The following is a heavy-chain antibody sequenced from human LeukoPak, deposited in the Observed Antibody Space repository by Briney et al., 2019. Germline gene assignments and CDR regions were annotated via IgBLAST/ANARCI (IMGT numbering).Heavy chain of an antibody. CDR1: GFTFSSCG. CDR3: ATEAIGRHYDY. J-gene: IGHJ4*02. Sequence: GGSLRLSCAASGFTFSSCGFNWVRQAPGKGLEWVSSIGPTGTDRYYADSVRGRFTISRDNAKNSMSLQMDSLRDEDTAVYYCATEAIGRHYDYWGQGTLLTVSS. V-gene: IGHV3-21*01. CDR2: IGPTGTDR.